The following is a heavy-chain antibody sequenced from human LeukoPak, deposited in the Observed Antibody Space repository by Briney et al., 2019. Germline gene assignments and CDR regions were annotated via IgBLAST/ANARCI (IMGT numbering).Heavy chain of an antibody. CDR3: ARDRRSLAFDI. CDR2: IYYSGST. J-gene: IGHJ3*02. D-gene: IGHD5-24*01. Sequence: PSETLSLTCTVSGGSISSSSYYWGWIRQPPGKGLEWIGSIYYSGSTYYNPSLKSRVTISVDTSKNQFSLKLSSVTAADTAVYYCARDRRSLAFDIWGQGTMVTVSS. V-gene: IGHV4-39*07. CDR1: GGSISSSSYY.